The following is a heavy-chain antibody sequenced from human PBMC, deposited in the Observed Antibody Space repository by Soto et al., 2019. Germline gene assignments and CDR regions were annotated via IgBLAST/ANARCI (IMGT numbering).Heavy chain of an antibody. D-gene: IGHD6-19*01. CDR3: AKGSYIAVAVSRGGYFDY. CDR2: ITGSGGST. CDR1: AFTFSSYA. Sequence: GESLKISCAASAFTFSSYAMTWVRQAPGKGLEWVSTITGSGGSTYYADSVKGRFTISRDNSKSTLYLQMNSLRAEDTAVYYCAKGSYIAVAVSRGGYFDYWGQGTLVTVSS. J-gene: IGHJ4*02. V-gene: IGHV3-23*01.